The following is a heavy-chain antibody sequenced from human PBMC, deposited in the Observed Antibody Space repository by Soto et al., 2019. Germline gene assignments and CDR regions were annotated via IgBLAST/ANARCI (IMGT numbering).Heavy chain of an antibody. V-gene: IGHV3-33*08. Sequence: QVQLVESGGGVVQPGRSLRLSCAASGFTFSRYDMHWVRQAPGKGLEWVAGTWYDGNKKYYIDSVKGRFTISRDNSRDTLYLQMNGLRVEDTAVYYCARDLSYLEWNYYAMDVWGQGTTVTVSS. CDR1: GFTFSRYD. J-gene: IGHJ6*02. CDR3: ARDLSYLEWNYYAMDV. D-gene: IGHD3-3*01. CDR2: TWYDGNKK.